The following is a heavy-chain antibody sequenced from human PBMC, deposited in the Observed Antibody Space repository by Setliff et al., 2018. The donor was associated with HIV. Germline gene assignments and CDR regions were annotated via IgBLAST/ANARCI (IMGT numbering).Heavy chain of an antibody. D-gene: IGHD3-9*01. J-gene: IGHJ4*02. CDR1: GFTFSNYA. CDR2: ISGSGDSA. V-gene: IGHV3-23*01. CDR3: AKSHTFYFDTPSYPLDY. Sequence: PRGSLRLSCAASGFTFSNYAMSWVRQAPGKGLDWVSVISGSGDSAYYADSVKSRFTISRDDSKNMLFLQMDSLRVEDTAVYYCAKSHTFYFDTPSYPLDYWGQGTLVTVSS.